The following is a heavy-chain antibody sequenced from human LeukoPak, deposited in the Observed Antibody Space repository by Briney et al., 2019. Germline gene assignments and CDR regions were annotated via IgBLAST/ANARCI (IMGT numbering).Heavy chain of an antibody. V-gene: IGHV4-59*11. CDR2: IYYSGST. Sequence: SETLSLTCTVSGGSISSHYWSWIRQPPGKGLEWIGYIYYSGSTKYNPSLKSRVTISVDTSKNQFSLKLSSVTAADTAVYYCARLCDSSAYTNWLDPWGQGTLVTVSS. J-gene: IGHJ5*02. CDR3: ARLCDSSAYTNWLDP. CDR1: GGSISSHY. D-gene: IGHD3-22*01.